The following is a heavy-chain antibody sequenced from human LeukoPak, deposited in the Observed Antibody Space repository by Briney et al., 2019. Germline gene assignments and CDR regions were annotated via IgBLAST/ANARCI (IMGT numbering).Heavy chain of an antibody. J-gene: IGHJ4*02. CDR3: ARPSRGSGFNYGYSGYFDY. Sequence: PSETLSLTCTVSGGSISNTDSYWGWVRQPPGKGLEWIGSITYSGSTYYNPPFRSRVTISIDTSKNQFSLKLTSVTAADTAVYYCARPSRGSGFNYGYSGYFDYWGQGTLVTVSS. V-gene: IGHV4-39*01. CDR1: GGSISNTDSY. D-gene: IGHD5-18*01. CDR2: ITYSGST.